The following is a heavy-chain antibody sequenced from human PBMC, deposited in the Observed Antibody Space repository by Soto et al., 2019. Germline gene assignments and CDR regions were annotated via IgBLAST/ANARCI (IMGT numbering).Heavy chain of an antibody. CDR3: ARHHPHQPAINSGIDV. D-gene: IGHD5-18*01. J-gene: IGHJ6*02. Sequence: ASVKVSCKASGYTFTSYGISWVRQAPGQGLEWMGWISAYNGNTNYAQKLQGRVTMTTDTSTSTAYMELRSLRSDDTAVYYCARHHPHQPAINSGIDVCGQGTTVTLS. CDR1: GYTFTSYG. V-gene: IGHV1-18*01. CDR2: ISAYNGNT.